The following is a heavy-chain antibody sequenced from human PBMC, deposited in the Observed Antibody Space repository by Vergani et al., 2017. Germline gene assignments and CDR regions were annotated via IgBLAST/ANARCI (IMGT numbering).Heavy chain of an antibody. J-gene: IGHJ4*02. D-gene: IGHD6-19*01. CDR3: AREHEQWLGGRVDY. Sequence: QVQLVESGGGVVQPGRSLRLSCAASGFTFSSYGMHWVRQAPGKGLEWVAVIGYDGSNKYYADSVKGRFTISRDNSKNTLYLQMNSLRAEDTAVYYCAREHEQWLGGRVDYWGQGTLVTVSS. CDR1: GFTFSSYG. CDR2: IGYDGSNK. V-gene: IGHV3-33*01.